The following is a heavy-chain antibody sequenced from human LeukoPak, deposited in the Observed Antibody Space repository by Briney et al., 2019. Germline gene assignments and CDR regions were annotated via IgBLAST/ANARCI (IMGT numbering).Heavy chain of an antibody. J-gene: IGHJ4*02. CDR2: IKQDGSEK. Sequence: GGSLRLSCAASGFTFSSYWMSWVRQAPGKGLEWVANIKQDGSEKYYVDSVKGRFTISRDNAKNSLYLQMNSLRAEDTAVYYCARGFYSSSWYISGHWGQGTLVTVSS. V-gene: IGHV3-7*01. D-gene: IGHD6-13*01. CDR3: ARGFYSSSWYISGH. CDR1: GFTFSSYW.